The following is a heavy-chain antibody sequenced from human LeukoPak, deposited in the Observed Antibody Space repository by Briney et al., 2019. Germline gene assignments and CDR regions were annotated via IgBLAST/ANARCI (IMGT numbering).Heavy chain of an antibody. Sequence: ASVKVSYKASGYTFTSYGISWVRQAPGQGLEWMGWISAYNGNTNYAQKLQGRVTMTTDTSTSTAYMELRSLRSDDTAVYYCARSYYDSSGSPNWFDPWGQGTLVTVSS. D-gene: IGHD3-22*01. CDR1: GYTFTSYG. CDR2: ISAYNGNT. V-gene: IGHV1-18*01. J-gene: IGHJ5*02. CDR3: ARSYYDSSGSPNWFDP.